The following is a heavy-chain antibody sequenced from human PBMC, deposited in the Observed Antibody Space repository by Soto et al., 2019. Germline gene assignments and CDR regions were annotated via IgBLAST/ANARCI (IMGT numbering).Heavy chain of an antibody. CDR3: ARVWFGELLPDY. J-gene: IGHJ4*02. Sequence: EVQLVESGGGLVKPGGSLRLSCAASGFTFSSYSMNWVRQAPGKGLEWVSSISSSSSYIYYADSVKGRFTISRDNAKNSLYLQMNSLRAEDTAVYYCARVWFGELLPDYWGQGTLVTVSS. D-gene: IGHD3-10*01. CDR2: ISSSSSYI. CDR1: GFTFSSYS. V-gene: IGHV3-21*01.